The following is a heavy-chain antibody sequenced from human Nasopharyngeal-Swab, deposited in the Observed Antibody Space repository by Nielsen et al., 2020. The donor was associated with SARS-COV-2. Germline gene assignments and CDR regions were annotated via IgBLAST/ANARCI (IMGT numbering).Heavy chain of an antibody. Sequence: GGSLRLSCAASGFTFDDYAMHWVRQAPGKGLEWVSLISGDGGSTYYADSVKGRFTISRDNAKNSLYLQMNSLRAEDTAVYYCARGDSSSWTDDAFDIWGQGTMVTVSS. J-gene: IGHJ3*02. CDR1: GFTFDDYA. CDR3: ARGDSSSWTDDAFDI. D-gene: IGHD6-13*01. V-gene: IGHV3-43*02. CDR2: ISGDGGST.